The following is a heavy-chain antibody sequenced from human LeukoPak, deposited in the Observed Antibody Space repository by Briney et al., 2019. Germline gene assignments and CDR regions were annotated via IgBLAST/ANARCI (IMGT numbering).Heavy chain of an antibody. Sequence: GGSLRLSCAASGFTFSSYEMNWVRQAPGKGLGWVSYISSSGSAIYYADSVKGRFTISRDNAKNSLYLQMNSLRAEDTAVYYCARYCSGGSCYSDLGLYYYGMDVWGQGTTVTVSS. V-gene: IGHV3-48*03. D-gene: IGHD2-15*01. CDR2: ISSSGSAI. CDR3: ARYCSGGSCYSDLGLYYYGMDV. J-gene: IGHJ6*02. CDR1: GFTFSSYE.